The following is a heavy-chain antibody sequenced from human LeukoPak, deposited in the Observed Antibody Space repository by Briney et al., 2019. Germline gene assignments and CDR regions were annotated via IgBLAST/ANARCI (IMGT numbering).Heavy chain of an antibody. J-gene: IGHJ6*03. V-gene: IGHV4-34*01. CDR1: GGSFSGYY. CDR3: ARQPYSSGWRYYYYYYMDV. Sequence: SETLSLTCAVYGGSFSGYYWSWIRQPPGKGLEWIVEINHSGSTNYNPSLKSRVTISVDTSKNQFSLKLSSVTAADTAVYYCARQPYSSGWRYYYYYYMDVWGKGTTVTISS. CDR2: INHSGST. D-gene: IGHD6-19*01.